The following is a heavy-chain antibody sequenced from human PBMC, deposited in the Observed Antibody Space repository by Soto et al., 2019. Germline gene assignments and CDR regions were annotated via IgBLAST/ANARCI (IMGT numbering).Heavy chain of an antibody. CDR3: ARDNYGAMLDH. J-gene: IGHJ4*02. Sequence: QVQLQESGPGLLKPSQTLSLTCTVSGGSVLNGGYYWNWIRQRPGEGLQWIGKIFFSGDTHYRQALKSRLFISIATAKNQCSLTLSSVPAADTAIYYCARDNYGAMLDHWGPGTLVTVSS. V-gene: IGHV4-31*03. CDR1: GGSVLNGGYY. D-gene: IGHD4-17*01. CDR2: IFFSGDT.